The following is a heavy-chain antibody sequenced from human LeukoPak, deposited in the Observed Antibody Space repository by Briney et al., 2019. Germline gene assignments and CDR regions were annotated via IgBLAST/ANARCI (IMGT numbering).Heavy chain of an antibody. CDR2: IYYSGST. CDR3: ARAPYSLFDY. D-gene: IGHD2-15*01. V-gene: IGHV4-61*01. J-gene: IGHJ4*02. Sequence: SETLSLTCTVSGGSVSSGSYYWSWIRQPPGKGLEWIGYIYYSGSTNYNPSLKSRVTISVDTSKNQFPLKLSSVTAADTAVYFCARAPYSLFDYWGQGSLVTVSS. CDR1: GGSVSSGSYY.